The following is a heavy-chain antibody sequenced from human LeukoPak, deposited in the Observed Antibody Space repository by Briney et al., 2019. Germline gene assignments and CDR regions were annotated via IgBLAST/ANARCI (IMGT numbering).Heavy chain of an antibody. CDR2: ISSSSSTI. J-gene: IGHJ6*02. CDR3: ARDPYYDFWSGYYYYYYGMDV. CDR1: GFTFSSYS. D-gene: IGHD3-3*01. V-gene: IGHV3-48*01. Sequence: GGSLRLSCAASGFTFSSYSMNWVRQAPGKGLEWVSYISSSSSTIYYADSVKGRFTISRDNAKNSPYLQMNSLRAEDTAVYYCARDPYYDFWSGYYYYYYGMDVWGQGTTVTVSS.